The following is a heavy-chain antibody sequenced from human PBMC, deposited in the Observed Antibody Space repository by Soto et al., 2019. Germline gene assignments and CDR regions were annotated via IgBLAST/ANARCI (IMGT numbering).Heavy chain of an antibody. CDR2: IKSDGSIT. CDR1: GFTFSTYW. CDR3: TKDLNEYSSGWGDY. V-gene: IGHV3-74*01. D-gene: IGHD6-19*01. J-gene: IGHJ4*02. Sequence: PGGSLRLSCAASGFTFSTYWMHWVHQAPGKGLVWVSRIKSDGSITSFADSVKGRFTISRDNAKSTLYLQMNSLRADDTAVYYCTKDLNEYSSGWGDYWGQGILVTVSS.